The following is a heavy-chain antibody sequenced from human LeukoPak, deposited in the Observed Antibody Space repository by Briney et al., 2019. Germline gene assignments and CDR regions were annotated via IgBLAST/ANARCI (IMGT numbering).Heavy chain of an antibody. CDR3: ARLDPRGGDDY. Sequence: SETLSLTCTVSGGSISSSSYYWGWIRQPPGKGLEWIGNIYYTGTTYSNPSLKSRVTVSVDTSKNQFYLKLSSVTAADTAVYHCARLDPRGGDDYWGQGTLVTVSS. CDR1: GGSISSSSYY. V-gene: IGHV4-39*01. J-gene: IGHJ4*02. CDR2: IYYTGTT. D-gene: IGHD2-2*03.